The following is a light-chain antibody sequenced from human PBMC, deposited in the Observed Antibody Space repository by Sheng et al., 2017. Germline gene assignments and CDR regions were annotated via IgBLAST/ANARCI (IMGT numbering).Light chain of an antibody. CDR2: DAS. CDR3: QQRSNWPPFLT. V-gene: IGKV3-11*01. Sequence: DIVLTQSPGTLSLSPGEKATLSCRASQTIDLNFLAWYQQKPGQAPRLLIYDASNRATGIPARFSGSGSGTDFALTISSLAPEDFAVYYCQQRSNWPPFLTFGGGTKVEIK. CDR1: QTIDLNF. J-gene: IGKJ4*01.